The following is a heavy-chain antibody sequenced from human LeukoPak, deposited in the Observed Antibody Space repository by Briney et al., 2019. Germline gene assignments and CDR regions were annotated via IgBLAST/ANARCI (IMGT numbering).Heavy chain of an antibody. CDR2: IYYTGST. V-gene: IGHV4-59*02. J-gene: IGHJ4*02. CDR1: GGSVSPHY. Sequence: PSETLSLTCTVSGGSVSPHYWSWIRQPPGKGLEWIGDIYYTGSTNYNPSLMSRVTMSVDTSKNQFSLKLSSVTAADTAVYYCARYYCTSISCSHFDYWGQGTLVTVSS. D-gene: IGHD2-2*01. CDR3: ARYYCTSISCSHFDY.